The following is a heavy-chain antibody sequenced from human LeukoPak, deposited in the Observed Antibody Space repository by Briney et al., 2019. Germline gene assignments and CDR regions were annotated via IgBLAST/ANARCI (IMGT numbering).Heavy chain of an antibody. CDR2: INAGNGNT. CDR1: GYTFTSYA. V-gene: IGHV1-3*03. D-gene: IGHD3-22*01. CDR3: ARAGHYYDSSGYFDY. J-gene: IGHJ4*02. Sequence: ASVKVSCKASGYTFTSYAMHWVRQAPGQRLECMGWINAGNGNTKYSQEFQGRVTITRGTSASTAYMELSSLRSEDMAVYYCARAGHYYDSSGYFDYWGQGTLVTVSS.